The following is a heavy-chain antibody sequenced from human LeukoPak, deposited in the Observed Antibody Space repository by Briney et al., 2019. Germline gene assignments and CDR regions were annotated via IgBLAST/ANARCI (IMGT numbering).Heavy chain of an antibody. CDR3: AKGGDYYLDY. CDR2: IYHSGST. CDR1: GGSISSGGYS. V-gene: IGHV4-30-2*01. Sequence: SETLSLTCAVSGGSISSGGYSWSWIRQPPGKGLEWIGYIYHSGSTYYNPSLKSRVTISVDGSKNQFSLKLSSVTAADTAVYYCAKGGDYYLDYWGQGTLVTVSS. J-gene: IGHJ4*02.